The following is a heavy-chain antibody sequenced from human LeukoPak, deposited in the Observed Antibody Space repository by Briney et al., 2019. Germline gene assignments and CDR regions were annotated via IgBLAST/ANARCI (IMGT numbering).Heavy chain of an antibody. CDR3: ARVGVHGSGSPYYYYYGMDV. CDR2: IYHSGST. Sequence: SETLSLTCTVSGYSISSGYYWGWIRQPPGKGLEWIGSIYHSGSTYYNPSLKSRVTISVDTSKNQFSLKLSSVTAADTAMYYCARVGVHGSGSPYYYYYGMDVWGQGTTVTVSS. J-gene: IGHJ6*02. CDR1: GYSISSGYY. V-gene: IGHV4-38-2*02. D-gene: IGHD3-10*01.